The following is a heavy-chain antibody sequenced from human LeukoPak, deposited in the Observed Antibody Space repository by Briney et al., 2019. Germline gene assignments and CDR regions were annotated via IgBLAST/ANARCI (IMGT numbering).Heavy chain of an antibody. Sequence: LSGRSLRLSCAASGFTFSSYGMHWVRQAPGKGLEWVSAISGSGGSTYYADSVKGRFTISRDNSKNTLYLQMNSLRAEDTAVYYCAKGHDSILRHFDYWGQGTLVTVSS. D-gene: IGHD3-9*01. CDR3: AKGHDSILRHFDY. CDR2: ISGSGGST. J-gene: IGHJ4*02. V-gene: IGHV3-23*01. CDR1: GFTFSSYG.